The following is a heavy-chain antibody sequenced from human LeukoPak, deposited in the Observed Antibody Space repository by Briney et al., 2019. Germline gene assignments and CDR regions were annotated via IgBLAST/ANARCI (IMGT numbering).Heavy chain of an antibody. CDR2: SIPIFGTT. D-gene: IGHD4-17*01. V-gene: IGHV1-69*13. J-gene: IGHJ3*02. Sequence: SVKVSCKASGGTFNSYAINWVRQAPGQGLEWMGGSIPIFGTTNFAPEFQGRVTITADEFTSTAYMELTSLKSEVTAVYYCARGTTVTTAVLVPNDAFDIWGQGTMVTVSS. CDR3: ARGTTVTTAVLVPNDAFDI. CDR1: GGTFNSYA.